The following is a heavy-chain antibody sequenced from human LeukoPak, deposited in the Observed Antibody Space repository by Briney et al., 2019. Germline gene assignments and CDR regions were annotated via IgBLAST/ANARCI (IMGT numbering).Heavy chain of an antibody. CDR2: IWNDGSNK. V-gene: IGHV3-33*01. CDR3: ARGLEGFDY. CDR1: GFTFSTYG. Sequence: GRSLSLSCAASGFTFSTYGMHWVRQAPGKGLEWVAVIWNDGSNKYYADSVKGRFTISRDNSKNTLYLQMNNLRAEDTAVYYCARGLEGFDYWGQGTLVTVSS. J-gene: IGHJ4*02.